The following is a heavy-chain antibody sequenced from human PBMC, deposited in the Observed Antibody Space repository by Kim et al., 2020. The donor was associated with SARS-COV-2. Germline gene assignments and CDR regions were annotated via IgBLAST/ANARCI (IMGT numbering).Heavy chain of an antibody. V-gene: IGHV4-39*01. CDR1: GGSISSSSYY. Sequence: SETLSLTCTVSGGSISSSSYYWGWIRQPPGKGLEWIGSIYYSGSTYYNPSLKSRVTISVDTSKNQFSLKLSSVTAADTAVYYCARHHMAARPRAWFDPWGQGTLVTVSS. D-gene: IGHD6-6*01. CDR3: ARHHMAARPRAWFDP. CDR2: IYYSGST. J-gene: IGHJ5*02.